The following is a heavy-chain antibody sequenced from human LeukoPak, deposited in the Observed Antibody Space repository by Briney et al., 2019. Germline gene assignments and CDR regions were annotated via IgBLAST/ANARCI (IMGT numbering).Heavy chain of an antibody. CDR1: GFTFSSYS. J-gene: IGHJ5*02. D-gene: IGHD6-13*01. V-gene: IGHV3-21*01. CDR2: ISSSSSYI. Sequence: GGSLRLSCAASGFTFSSYSMNWVRQALGKGLEWVSSISSSSSYIYYADSVKGRFTISRDNAKNPLYLQMNSLRAEDTAVYHCARGDSSSWYDWFDPWGQGTLVTVSS. CDR3: ARGDSSSWYDWFDP.